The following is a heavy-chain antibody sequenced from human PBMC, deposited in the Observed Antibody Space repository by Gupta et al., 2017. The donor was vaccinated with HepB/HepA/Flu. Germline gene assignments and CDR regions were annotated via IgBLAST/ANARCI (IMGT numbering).Heavy chain of an antibody. Sequence: QVQLQESGPGLVKPSETLSLTCTVSGGSVSSGSYYWSWIRQPPGKGLEWIGYIYYSGSTNYNPSLKRRVTISVDTSKNQFSLKLSSVTAADTAVYYCARRTNMELPRYYYYYMDVWCKGTTVTVSS. CDR2: IYYSGST. CDR1: GGSVSSGSYY. V-gene: IGHV4-61*01. D-gene: IGHD1-7*01. CDR3: ARRTNMELPRYYYYYMDV. J-gene: IGHJ6*03.